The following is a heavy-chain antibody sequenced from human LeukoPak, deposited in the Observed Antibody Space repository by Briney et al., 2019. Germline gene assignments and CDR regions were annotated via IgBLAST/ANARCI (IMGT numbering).Heavy chain of an antibody. CDR1: GFTFDDYA. V-gene: IGHV3-9*03. D-gene: IGHD4-17*01. CDR2: ISWNSGSI. J-gene: IGHJ4*02. Sequence: GGSLRLSCAASGFTFDDYAMHWVRQAPGKGLEWVSGISWNSGSIGYADSVKGRFTISRDNAKNSLYLQMNSLRAEDMALYFCVKGRNLSYDYGVDYWGQGTLVTVSS. CDR3: VKGRNLSYDYGVDY.